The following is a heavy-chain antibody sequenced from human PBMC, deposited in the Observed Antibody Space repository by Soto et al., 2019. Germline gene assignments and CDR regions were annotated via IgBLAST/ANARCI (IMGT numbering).Heavy chain of an antibody. CDR2: VNSDGSTT. CDR1: GFIFNNYW. CDR3: IRAQYTSSRFDY. Sequence: GGSLRLSCVAPGFIFNNYWMDWVRQAPGKGLVWVSRVNSDGSTTNYVDSVKGRFTISRDNAKNTLYLQMNSLRAEDTAVYYCIRAQYTSSRFDYWGQGTLVTVSS. D-gene: IGHD6-13*01. J-gene: IGHJ4*02. V-gene: IGHV3-74*01.